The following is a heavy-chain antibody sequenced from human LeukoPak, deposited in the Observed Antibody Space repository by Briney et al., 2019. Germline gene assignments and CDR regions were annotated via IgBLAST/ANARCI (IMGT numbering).Heavy chain of an antibody. Sequence: GGSLILSCAASGFTFSSYWMSWVRQAPGKGLEWVANIKQDGSEKYYVDSVKGRFTISRDNAKNSLYLQMNSLRVEDTAVYYCARTARGRYYDSSGYPDHWGQGTLVTVSS. V-gene: IGHV3-7*01. CDR2: IKQDGSEK. CDR1: GFTFSSYW. CDR3: ARTARGRYYDSSGYPDH. J-gene: IGHJ5*02. D-gene: IGHD3-22*01.